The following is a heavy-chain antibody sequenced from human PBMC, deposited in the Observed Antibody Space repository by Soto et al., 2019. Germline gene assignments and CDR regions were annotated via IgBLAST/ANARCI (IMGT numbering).Heavy chain of an antibody. CDR3: AKGEYYDILTGYRANYYYYYMDV. V-gene: IGHV3-23*01. J-gene: IGHJ6*03. D-gene: IGHD3-9*01. CDR2: ISGSGGST. CDR1: GFTFSSYA. Sequence: GGSLRLSCAASGFTFSSYAMSWVRQAPGKGLEWVSAISGSGGSTYYADSVKGRFTISRDNSKNTLYLQMNSLRAEDTAVYYCAKGEYYDILTGYRANYYYYYMDVWGKGTTVTVSS.